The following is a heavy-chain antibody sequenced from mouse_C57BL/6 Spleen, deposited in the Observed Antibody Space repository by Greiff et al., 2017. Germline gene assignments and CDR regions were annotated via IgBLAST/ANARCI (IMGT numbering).Heavy chain of an antibody. J-gene: IGHJ2*01. CDR1: GYTFTSYW. CDR2: IYPGSGST. V-gene: IGHV1-55*01. CDR3: ARQFITTVVPPGY. Sequence: VQLQQPGAELVKPGASVKMSCKASGYTFTSYWITWVKQRPGQGLEWIGDIYPGSGSTNYNEKFKSKATMTVDTSSSTAYMQLSSLTSEDSAVYYCARQFITTVVPPGYWGPGTTLTVSS. D-gene: IGHD1-1*01.